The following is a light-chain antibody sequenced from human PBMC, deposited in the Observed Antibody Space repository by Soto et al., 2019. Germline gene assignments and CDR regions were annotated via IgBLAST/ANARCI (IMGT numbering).Light chain of an antibody. CDR3: QQYDSFWT. V-gene: IGKV1-5*03. CDR2: KAS. Sequence: DIQMTQFPSTLSASVGDRVTITCRASQSISGWLAWYQQKPGKAPKLLIYKASSLESGVPSRFSGSGSGTEFTLTITSLQPGDFAAYYCQQYDSFWTFGQGTKVEIK. CDR1: QSISGW. J-gene: IGKJ1*01.